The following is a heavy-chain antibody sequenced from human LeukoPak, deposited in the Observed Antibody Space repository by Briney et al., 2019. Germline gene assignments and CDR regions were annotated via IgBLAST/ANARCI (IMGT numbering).Heavy chain of an antibody. D-gene: IGHD1-26*01. V-gene: IGHV3-66*01. J-gene: IGHJ4*02. CDR3: ARRSDYFDY. Sequence: ETLSLTCAVYGGSFSGYYWSWIRQPPGKGLEWVSVIYSGGSTYYADSVKGRFTISRDNSKNTLYLQMNSLRAEDTAVYYCARRSDYFDYWGQGTLVTVSS. CDR1: GGSFSGYY. CDR2: IYSGGST.